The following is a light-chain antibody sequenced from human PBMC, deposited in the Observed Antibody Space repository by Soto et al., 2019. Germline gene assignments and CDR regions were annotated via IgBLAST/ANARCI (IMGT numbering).Light chain of an antibody. V-gene: IGLV2-23*01. CDR2: EGS. CDR1: SSDVGSYNL. CDR3: CSSAGSSSYV. Sequence: QSLVTNSASVSGSPGQSITISCTGTSSDVGSYNLVSWYQQHPGKAPKLMIYEGSKRPSGVSNRFSGSKSGNTASLTISGLQAEDEADYYCCSSAGSSSYVFGTGTNVTVL. J-gene: IGLJ1*01.